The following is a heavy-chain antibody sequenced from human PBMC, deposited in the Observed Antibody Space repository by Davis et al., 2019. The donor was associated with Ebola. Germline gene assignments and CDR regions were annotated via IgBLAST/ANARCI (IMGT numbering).Heavy chain of an antibody. D-gene: IGHD4-23*01. J-gene: IGHJ4*02. Sequence: PSETLSLTCTVSGGSISSYYWSWIRQPPGKGLEWIGYIYYSGSTNYNPSLKSRVTISVDTSKNQFSLKLSSVTAADTAVYYCARLSIGGLYYWGQGTLVTVSS. CDR2: IYYSGST. CDR3: ARLSIGGLYY. CDR1: GGSISSYY. V-gene: IGHV4-59*01.